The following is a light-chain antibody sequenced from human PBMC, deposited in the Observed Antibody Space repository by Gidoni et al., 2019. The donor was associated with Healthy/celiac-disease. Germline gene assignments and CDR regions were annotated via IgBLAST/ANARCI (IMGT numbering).Light chain of an antibody. V-gene: IGKV3-20*01. CDR1: QSVSSSY. CDR2: GAS. J-gene: IGKJ1*01. Sequence: LLLTQSPVTLSLSPGERATLSCRASQSVSSSYLAWYQQKPGQAPRLLIYGASSRATGIPDRCSGSGSGTDCTLTISRLEPEDFAVYYCQQYGSSPWTFGQGTKVEIK. CDR3: QQYGSSPWT.